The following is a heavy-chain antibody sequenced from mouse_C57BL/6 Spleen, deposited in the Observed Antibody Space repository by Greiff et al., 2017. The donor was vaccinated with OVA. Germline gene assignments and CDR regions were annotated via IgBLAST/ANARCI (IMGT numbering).Heavy chain of an antibody. CDR3: ARSAYCSKGGFAY. Sequence: VQLVESGAELARPGASVKLSCKASGYTFTSYGISWVKQRTGQGLEWIGEIYPRSGNTYYNEKFKGKATLTADKSSSTAYMELRSLTSEDSAVYVGARSAYCSKGGFAYWGQGTLVTVSA. CDR1: GYTFTSYG. V-gene: IGHV1-81*01. D-gene: IGHD2-5*01. CDR2: IYPRSGNT. J-gene: IGHJ3*01.